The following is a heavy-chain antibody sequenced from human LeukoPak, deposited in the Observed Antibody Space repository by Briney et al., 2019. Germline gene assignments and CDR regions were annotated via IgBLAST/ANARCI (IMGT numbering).Heavy chain of an antibody. D-gene: IGHD5-24*01. CDR2: IRYDGSNK. CDR1: GFTFSSYG. Sequence: PGGSLRLSCAASGFTFSSYGMHWVRQAPGKGLEWVAFIRYDGSNKYYADSVKGRFTISRDNSKNTLYLQMNSLRAKDTAVYYCAKGGDGYNWNAYWGQGTLVTVSS. CDR3: AKGGDGYNWNAY. J-gene: IGHJ4*02. V-gene: IGHV3-30*02.